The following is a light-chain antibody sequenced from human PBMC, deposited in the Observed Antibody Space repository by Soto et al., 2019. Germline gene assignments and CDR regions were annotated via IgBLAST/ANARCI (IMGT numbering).Light chain of an antibody. CDR1: QSVLYSSNNKNY. J-gene: IGKJ3*01. CDR2: WAS. CDR3: QQYYSTPFT. Sequence: DIVMTQSPDSLAVSLGERATIKCKSSQSVLYSSNNKNYLAWYQQKPGQPPKLLIYWASTRESGVPDRFSGSGSGTDFTLTISSLQAEDVAVYYCQQYYSTPFTFGPGTKVYIK. V-gene: IGKV4-1*01.